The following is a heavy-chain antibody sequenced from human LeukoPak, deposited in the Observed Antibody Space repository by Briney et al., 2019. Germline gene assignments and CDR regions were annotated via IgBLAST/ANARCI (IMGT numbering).Heavy chain of an antibody. D-gene: IGHD1-1*01. CDR1: GGSISSSSYY. J-gene: IGHJ3*02. CDR2: IYYSGNT. Sequence: SETLSLTCTVSGGSISSSSYYWGWIRQPPGKGLEWIGSIYYSGNTNYNPSLKSRVTMSVDTSKNQFSLKLSSVTAADTAVYYCARWGERGGAFDIWGQGTMVTVSS. CDR3: ARWGERGGAFDI. V-gene: IGHV4-39*07.